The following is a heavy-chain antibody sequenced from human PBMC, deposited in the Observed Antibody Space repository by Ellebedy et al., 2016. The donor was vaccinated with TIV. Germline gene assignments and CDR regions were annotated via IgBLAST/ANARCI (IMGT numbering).Heavy chain of an antibody. J-gene: IGHJ4*02. Sequence: MPSETLSLTCSVSGGSISSYYWSWIRQSPGRGLEWIGYLYDSGNATYNPSVSSRVTISVDTSKNQFSLRLNSVRAADTAVYYCARGLFYHDSSAPGPPVRKLAYYDYWGQGTLVTVSS. CDR1: GGSISSYY. CDR3: ARGLFYHDSSAPGPPVRKLAYYDY. V-gene: IGHV4-59*01. CDR2: LYDSGNA. D-gene: IGHD3-22*01.